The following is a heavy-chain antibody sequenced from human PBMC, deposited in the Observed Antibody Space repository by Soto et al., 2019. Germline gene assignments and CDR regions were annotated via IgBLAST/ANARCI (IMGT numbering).Heavy chain of an antibody. CDR3: ARAGAATLSDY. V-gene: IGHV4-59*01. D-gene: IGHD2-15*01. CDR1: GGSISSYY. Sequence: SETLSLTCTVSGGSISSYYWSWIRQPPGKGLEWIGYIYYSGSPNYNPSLKSRVTISVDTSKNQFSLNLSSVTAADTAVYYCARAGAATLSDYWGQGTLVTVSS. J-gene: IGHJ4*02. CDR2: IYYSGSP.